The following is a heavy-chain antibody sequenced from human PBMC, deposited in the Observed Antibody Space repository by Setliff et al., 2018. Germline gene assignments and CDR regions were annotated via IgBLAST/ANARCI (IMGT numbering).Heavy chain of an antibody. J-gene: IGHJ3*02. V-gene: IGHV4-59*12. D-gene: IGHD2-2*01. Sequence: PSETLSLTCTVSGGSIMNYFWSWIRQPPGKGLEWVGYVYHSGSSYYNSSLRSRVTISVDTSKNQFSLILRSVTAADTAVYYCARGRMRGSCSGPSCTYDPFDIWGQGTPVTVSS. CDR2: VYHSGSS. CDR1: GGSIMNYF. CDR3: ARGRMRGSCSGPSCTYDPFDI.